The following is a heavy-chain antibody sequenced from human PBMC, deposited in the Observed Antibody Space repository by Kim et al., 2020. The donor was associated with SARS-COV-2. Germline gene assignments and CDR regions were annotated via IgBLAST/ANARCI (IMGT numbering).Heavy chain of an antibody. D-gene: IGHD6-13*01. CDR3: ARERIAAAGPPDAFDI. CDR1: GFTFSSYT. V-gene: IGHV3-21*01. Sequence: GGSLRLSCAASGFTFSSYTMNWVRQAPGKGLEWVSSISSSSSYIYYADSVKGRFTISRDNAKNSLYLQMNSLRAEDTAVYYCARERIAAAGPPDAFDIWGQGTMVTVSS. J-gene: IGHJ3*02. CDR2: ISSSSSYI.